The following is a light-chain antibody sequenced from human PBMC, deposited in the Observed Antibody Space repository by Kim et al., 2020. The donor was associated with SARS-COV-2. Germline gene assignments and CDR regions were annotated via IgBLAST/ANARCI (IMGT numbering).Light chain of an antibody. CDR2: YYN. CDR3: QVWDSTNNQGV. CDR1: NIGGES. J-gene: IGLJ3*02. V-gene: IGLV3-21*04. Sequence: ATATTPRMNGGGNNIGGESVHWYQQRPGQAPVLVIYYYNDRPSGIPERFAASNSGNTATLTIRRVEAGDEAEYYCQVWDSTNNQGVFGGGTQLTVL.